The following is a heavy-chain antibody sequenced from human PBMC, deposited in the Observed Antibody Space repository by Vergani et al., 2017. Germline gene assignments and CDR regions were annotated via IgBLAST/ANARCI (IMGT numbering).Heavy chain of an antibody. CDR3: ATIGYRRWGYYFDY. V-gene: IGHV4-39*01. CDR1: GASIRSSNYY. J-gene: IGHJ4*02. Sequence: QLQLQESGPGLVKPSATLYLTCSVSGASIRSSNYYWGWIRQPPGKGLEWIASIYYSGSTYYNPSLKSRVTISVDTSKNQFSLKLSSVTAADTAVYYCATIGYRRWGYYFDYWGQGILVTVSS. CDR2: IYYSGST. D-gene: IGHD2-2*02.